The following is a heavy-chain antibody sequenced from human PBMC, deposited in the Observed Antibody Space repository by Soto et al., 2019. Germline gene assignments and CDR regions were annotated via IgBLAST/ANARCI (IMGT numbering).Heavy chain of an antibody. V-gene: IGHV3-23*04. D-gene: IGHD3-3*01. CDR3: AKWSYLDF. CDR1: GFSFASFA. CDR2: ISGSDGKT. J-gene: IGHJ4*02. Sequence: DVRLAESGGGLVQPGGSLRLSCTTSGFSFASFAMTWVRQAPGKGLEWVATISGSDGKTYYADSVKGRFSISRHTSRNTLYLQMKSLRADDTAIYYCAKWSYLDFWGQGTRGTVSS.